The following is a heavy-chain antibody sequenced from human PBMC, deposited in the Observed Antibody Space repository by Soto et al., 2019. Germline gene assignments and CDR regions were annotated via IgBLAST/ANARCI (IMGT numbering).Heavy chain of an antibody. V-gene: IGHV3-64*01. CDR3: ARGSGPEVGPHWADAFDI. J-gene: IGHJ3*02. CDR2: ISSNGGST. D-gene: IGHD3-16*01. CDR1: GFTFSSYA. Sequence: GGSLRLSCAASGFTFSSYAMHWVRQAPGKGLEYVSAISSNGGSTYYANSVKGRFTISRDNFKNTLYLQMGSLRAEDMAVYYCARGSGPEVGPHWADAFDIWGQGTMVTVSS.